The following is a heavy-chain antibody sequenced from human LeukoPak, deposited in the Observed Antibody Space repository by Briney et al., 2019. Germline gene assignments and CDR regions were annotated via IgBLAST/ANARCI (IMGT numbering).Heavy chain of an antibody. CDR2: IKQDGSEK. CDR3: ARDTSGSLAQPSLFDY. D-gene: IGHD3-10*01. CDR1: GFTFSSYW. V-gene: IGHV3-7*01. Sequence: GGSLRLSCAASGFTFSSYWMSWARQVPGKGLEWVANIKQDGSEKYYVDSVKGRFTISRDNAKNSLYLQMNSLRAEDTAVYYCARDTSGSLAQPSLFDYWGQGTLVTVSS. J-gene: IGHJ4*02.